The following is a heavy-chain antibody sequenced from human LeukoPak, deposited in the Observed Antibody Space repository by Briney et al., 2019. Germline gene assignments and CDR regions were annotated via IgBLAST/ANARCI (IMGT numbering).Heavy chain of an antibody. CDR1: GYTVTGYY. D-gene: IGHD4-23*01. V-gene: IGHV1-2*02. J-gene: IGHJ4*02. CDR3: AGGDDYGGNSIFY. Sequence: ASVKVSCKASGYTVTGYYMHWVRQAPGQGLEWMGWINPNSGGTNYAQKFQGRVTMTRDTSITTAYLELSSLRSDDTAVYYSAGGDDYGGNSIFYWGQGTLVTVSS. CDR2: INPNSGGT.